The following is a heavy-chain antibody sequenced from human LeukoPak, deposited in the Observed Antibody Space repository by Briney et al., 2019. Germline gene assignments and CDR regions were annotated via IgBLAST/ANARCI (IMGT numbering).Heavy chain of an antibody. CDR2: IYHSGST. CDR1: GGSISSGDYS. V-gene: IGHV4-30-2*01. CDR3: ASGLGQRIPVIRGKFYGMDV. D-gene: IGHD3-10*01. Sequence: SETLSLTCAVSGGSISSGDYSWSWIRQPPGKGLEWIGYIYHSGSTYYNPSLKSRVTISVDRSKNQFSLKLSSVTAADTAVYYCASGLGQRIPVIRGKFYGMDVWGQGTTVTVSS. J-gene: IGHJ6*02.